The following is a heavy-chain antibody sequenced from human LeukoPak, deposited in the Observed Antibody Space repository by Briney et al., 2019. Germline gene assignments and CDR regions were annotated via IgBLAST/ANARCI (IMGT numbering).Heavy chain of an antibody. V-gene: IGHV1-2*02. J-gene: IGHJ6*03. CDR2: INPNSGGT. Sequence: ASVKVSCKASGYTFADYYMQWVRQAPGQGLEWMGWINPNSGGTNYAQKFQGRVTMTRDTSISTAYMELSSLRSDDSAVYYCARGVSGAYYYYYMDVWGKGTTVTVSS. D-gene: IGHD1-26*01. CDR3: ARGVSGAYYYYYMDV. CDR1: GYTFADYY.